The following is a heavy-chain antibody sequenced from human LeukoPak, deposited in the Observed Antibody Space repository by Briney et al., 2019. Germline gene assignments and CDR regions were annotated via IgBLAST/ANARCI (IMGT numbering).Heavy chain of an antibody. V-gene: IGHV1-2*06. CDR1: GYTFTDYY. CDR3: ARGQFYYDYVY. CDR2: INPNSGGT. D-gene: IGHD3-22*01. J-gene: IGHJ4*02. Sequence: ASVKVSCKASGYTFTDYYIHWVRQAPGQGLEWMGRINPNSGGTNYAQKFQGRVTMTRDTSISTAYMELSSLRSDDTAVYYCARGQFYYDYVYWGQGTLVTVSS.